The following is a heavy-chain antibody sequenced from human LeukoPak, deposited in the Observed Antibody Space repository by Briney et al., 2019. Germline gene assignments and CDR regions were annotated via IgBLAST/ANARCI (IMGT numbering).Heavy chain of an antibody. V-gene: IGHV3-23*01. CDR2: ISASGSTT. Sequence: PGGSLRLSCSASGFTFPDYAMGWVRQPPRQGLEWAATISASGSTTYYADSVRGRFTISRDNSKNTLSLQMSSLRAEDTAVYYCAKARTPYNSGFDYWGQGTLVAVSS. CDR1: GFTFPDYA. CDR3: AKARTPYNSGFDY. D-gene: IGHD6-19*01. J-gene: IGHJ4*02.